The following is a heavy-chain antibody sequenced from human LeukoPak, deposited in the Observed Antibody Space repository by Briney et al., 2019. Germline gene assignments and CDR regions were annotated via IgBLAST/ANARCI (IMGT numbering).Heavy chain of an antibody. D-gene: IGHD3-10*01. V-gene: IGHV3-23*01. CDR1: GFTFSSYG. Sequence: GGSLRLSCAASGFTFSSYGMNWVRQAPGKGLEWVSSISGSGGSTYYADSVKGRFTISRDNSKNTLYLQMNSLRAEDTAVYYCAKDGGLLWFGELPRTFYYMDVWGKGTTVTVSS. J-gene: IGHJ6*03. CDR2: ISGSGGST. CDR3: AKDGGLLWFGELPRTFYYMDV.